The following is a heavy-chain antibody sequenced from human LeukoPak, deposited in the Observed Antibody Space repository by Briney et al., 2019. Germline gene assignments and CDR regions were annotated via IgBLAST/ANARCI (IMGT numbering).Heavy chain of an antibody. V-gene: IGHV3-33*06. CDR1: GFTFSSYG. CDR2: IWYDGSNK. J-gene: IGHJ4*02. CDR3: AKDMGYESYYFDY. D-gene: IGHD5-12*01. Sequence: GGSLRLSCAASGFTFSSYGMHWVRQAPGKGLEWVAVIWYDGSNKYYADSVKGRFTISRDNSKNTLYLQMNSLRAEDTAVYYCAKDMGYESYYFDYWGQGTLVTVPS.